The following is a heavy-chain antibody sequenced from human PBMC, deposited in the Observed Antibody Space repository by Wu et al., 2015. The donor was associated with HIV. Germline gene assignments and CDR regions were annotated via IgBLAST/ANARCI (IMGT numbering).Heavy chain of an antibody. CDR1: GYTFTNFG. CDR3: ARVHYDYGDYGLPTY. J-gene: IGHJ4*03. V-gene: IGHV1-18*01. Sequence: QVRLVQSGVEVKETGASVKVSCEISGYTFTNFGISWVRQAPGQGLEWMGWINPNTDATLYAQNFQGRVTITTDTSISTLYMELNSLKSDDTAVYFCARVHYDYGDYGLPTYWGQGTLITVSS. CDR2: INPNTDAT. D-gene: IGHD4-17*01.